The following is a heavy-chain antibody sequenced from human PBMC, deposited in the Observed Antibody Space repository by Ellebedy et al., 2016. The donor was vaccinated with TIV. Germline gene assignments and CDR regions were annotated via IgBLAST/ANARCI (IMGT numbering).Heavy chain of an antibody. J-gene: IGHJ6*02. CDR3: ANRPRYFDWPFMDV. V-gene: IGHV3-23*01. CDR2: ISGSGGRT. D-gene: IGHD3-9*01. CDR1: GFTFSSYA. Sequence: GESLKISCAASGFTFSSYAMYWVRQAPGKGLEWVSAISGSGGRTFYADSVEGRFTISRDNSKNTLYLQMNSLRAEDTALYYCANRPRYFDWPFMDVWGQGTTVTVSS.